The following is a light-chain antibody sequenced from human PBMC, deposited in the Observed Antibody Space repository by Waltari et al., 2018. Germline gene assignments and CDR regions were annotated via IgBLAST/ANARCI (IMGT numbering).Light chain of an antibody. CDR2: DAS. J-gene: IGKJ2*01. Sequence: EIVLTQSPGTLSLSPGERATLSCRASQTISNYLAWYQQKPGQAPRLLIYDASSRAIGSPERFRGSGSGTDFTFTISRLEPEDFAMYYCQQYGSSPTFGQGTKLEIK. CDR1: QTISNY. CDR3: QQYGSSPT. V-gene: IGKV3-20*01.